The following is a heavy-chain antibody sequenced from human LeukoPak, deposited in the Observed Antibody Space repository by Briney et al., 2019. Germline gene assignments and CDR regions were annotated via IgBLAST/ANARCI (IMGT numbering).Heavy chain of an antibody. J-gene: IGHJ4*02. V-gene: IGHV1-8*03. CDR3: ARSVFPYYSGSGSPYNVDVRQNSYFDF. CDR1: GYTFTSYD. CDR2: MNPNSGNT. D-gene: IGHD3-10*01. Sequence: GASVKVSCKASGYTFTSYDINWVRQATGQGLEWMGWMNPNSGNTGYAQKFQGRVTITRNTSISTAYMELSSLRSEDTAVYYCARSVFPYYSGSGSPYNVDVRQNSYFDFWGQGTLVTVSS.